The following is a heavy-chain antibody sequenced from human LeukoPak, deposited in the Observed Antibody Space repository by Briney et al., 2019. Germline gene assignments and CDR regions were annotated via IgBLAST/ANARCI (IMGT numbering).Heavy chain of an antibody. J-gene: IGHJ4*02. D-gene: IGHD3-3*01. Sequence: PGGSLRLSCAASGFTFTRYWMAWVRQVPGKGLEWVANIKQDGSEQYHVDSVRGRFTMSRDNTKNIVFLQMDSLRVEDTAVYYCARVSRSGYYGEYWGQGTTVTVSS. CDR1: GFTFTRYW. CDR3: ARVSRSGYYGEY. V-gene: IGHV3-7*01. CDR2: IKQDGSEQ.